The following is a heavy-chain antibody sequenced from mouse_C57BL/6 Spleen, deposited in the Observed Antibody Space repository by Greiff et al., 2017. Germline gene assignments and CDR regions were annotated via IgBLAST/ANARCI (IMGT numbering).Heavy chain of an antibody. CDR1: GYTFTSYC. Sequence: QVQLQQPGAELVKPGASVKLSCKASGYTFTSYCMHWVKQRPGRGLEWIGRFDPNSGGTKYNEKFKSKATLTVDKTSSTAYMQLSSPTSEDSAVYYCARRDDYDAYFDDGGQGTTLTVSS. CDR2: FDPNSGGT. J-gene: IGHJ2*01. CDR3: ARRDDYDAYFDD. D-gene: IGHD2-4*01. V-gene: IGHV1-72*01.